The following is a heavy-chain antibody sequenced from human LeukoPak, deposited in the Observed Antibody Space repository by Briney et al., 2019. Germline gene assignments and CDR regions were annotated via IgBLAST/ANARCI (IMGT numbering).Heavy chain of an antibody. Sequence: ASVKISCKVSGYTFTDYYMHWVQQAPGKGLEWMGLVLPEDGETIYAEKFQGRVTITADTSTDTAYMELSSLRSEDTAVYYCATSSQRVYYDSSCYSSYYMDVWGKRSTVTVSS. D-gene: IGHD3-22*01. V-gene: IGHV1-69-2*01. CDR2: VLPEDGET. CDR1: GYTFTDYY. CDR3: ATSSQRVYYDSSCYSSYYMDV. J-gene: IGHJ6*03.